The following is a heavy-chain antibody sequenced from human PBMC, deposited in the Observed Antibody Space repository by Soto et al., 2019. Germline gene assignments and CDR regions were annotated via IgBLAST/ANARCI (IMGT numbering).Heavy chain of an antibody. V-gene: IGHV2-5*01. CDR3: AHRGYGDYPRDNWFDP. J-gene: IGHJ5*02. CDR2: IYWNDDK. Sequence: QITLKESGPTLGKPTQTLTLTCTFSGFSLNTGGVGVGWIRQPPGKALEWLALIYWNDDKRYRPSLKNRLSITKDTSKTRVVLTLTNLDPVDTATYYCAHRGYGDYPRDNWFDPWGQGTLVTVSS. CDR1: GFSLNTGGVG. D-gene: IGHD4-17*01.